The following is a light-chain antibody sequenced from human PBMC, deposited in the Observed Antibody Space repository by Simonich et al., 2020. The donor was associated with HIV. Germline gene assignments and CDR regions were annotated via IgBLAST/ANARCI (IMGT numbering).Light chain of an antibody. CDR2: WAS. CDR3: QQYYSTPPT. CDR1: QSVLYSANNKNN. V-gene: IGKV4-1*01. Sequence: DIVMTQSADSLAVSLGERATINCKSSQSVLYSANNKNNLAGYQQKPGQPPKLRIYWASTRKSEFPSRFSGSGSGTDFTLTISNLQAEDVAVYYCQQYYSTPPTFGQGTNVEIK. J-gene: IGKJ1*01.